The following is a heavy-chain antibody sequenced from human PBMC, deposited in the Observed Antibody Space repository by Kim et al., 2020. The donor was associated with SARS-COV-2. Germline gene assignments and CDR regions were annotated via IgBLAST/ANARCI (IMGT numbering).Heavy chain of an antibody. J-gene: IGHJ4*02. Sequence: SETLSLTCTVSGGSISSYYWSWIRQPPGKGLEWIGYIYYSGSTNYNPSLKSRVTISVDTSKNQFSLKLSSVTAADTAVYYCARETYYYGSGSYYPLFDYWGQGTLVTVSS. CDR3: ARETYYYGSGSYYPLFDY. V-gene: IGHV4-59*01. CDR1: GGSISSYY. D-gene: IGHD3-10*01. CDR2: IYYSGST.